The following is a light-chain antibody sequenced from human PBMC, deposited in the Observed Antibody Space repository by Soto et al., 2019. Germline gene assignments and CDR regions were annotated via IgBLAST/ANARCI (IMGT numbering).Light chain of an antibody. CDR1: RSVSSSY. J-gene: IGKJ1*01. Sequence: EIVLTQSPGTLSLSPGERATLSCRASRSVSSSYLAWYQQKPGQAPRLLIYGASSRATGIPDRFSASGSGTDFTLTISRLEPEDFAVYYCQQLGTFGQGTKVEIK. CDR2: GAS. V-gene: IGKV3-20*01. CDR3: QQLGT.